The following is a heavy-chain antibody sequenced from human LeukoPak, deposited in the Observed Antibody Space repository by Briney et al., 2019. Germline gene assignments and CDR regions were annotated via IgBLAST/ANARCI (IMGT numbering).Heavy chain of an antibody. V-gene: IGHV4-39*02. CDR3: AGLWFGELSYPPYFDY. D-gene: IGHD3-10*01. Sequence: ETLSLTCSVSGGSSSTILYSWGWIRQAPGKGLEWIGTISSSGNTYYNPSLKSRVTISLGTSKNPFSLKLSSVTAADTAVYYCAGLWFGELSYPPYFDYWGQGTLVTVSS. CDR1: GGSSSTILYS. CDR2: ISSSGNT. J-gene: IGHJ4*02.